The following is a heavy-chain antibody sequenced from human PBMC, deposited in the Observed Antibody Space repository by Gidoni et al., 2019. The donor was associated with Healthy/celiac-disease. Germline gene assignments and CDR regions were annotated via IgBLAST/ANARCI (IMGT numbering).Heavy chain of an antibody. V-gene: IGHV4-59*08. J-gene: IGHJ4*02. Sequence: QVQLQESGPGMVKPSETLSLTCTVSGGSISSYYWSWIRQHPGKGLEWIGYIYYSGSTNYNPSLKSRVTISVDTSKNQFSLKLRSVTAADTAVYYCSRRVGRLRYFDSSPGYFDYWGQGTLVTVSS. CDR2: IYYSGST. D-gene: IGHD3-9*01. CDR3: SRRVGRLRYFDSSPGYFDY. CDR1: GGSISSYY.